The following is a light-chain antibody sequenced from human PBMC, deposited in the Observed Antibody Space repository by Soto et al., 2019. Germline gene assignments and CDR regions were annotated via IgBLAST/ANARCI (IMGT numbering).Light chain of an antibody. Sequence: QSALTQPPSASGSPGQSVTISCTGTSSDVGGYNYVSWYQQHPGKAPKLMIYEVSKRPSGVPDRFSGSKSGNTASLTVSGLQADDEADYYCSSYAGSIYVVFSGGTKLTFL. CDR2: EVS. CDR1: SSDVGGYNY. J-gene: IGLJ2*01. V-gene: IGLV2-8*01. CDR3: SSYAGSIYVV.